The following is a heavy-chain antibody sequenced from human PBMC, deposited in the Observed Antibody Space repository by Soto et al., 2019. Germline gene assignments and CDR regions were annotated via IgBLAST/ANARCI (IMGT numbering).Heavy chain of an antibody. J-gene: IGHJ6*02. V-gene: IGHV3-15*07. CDR1: GFTFSNAW. CDR2: IKSKTDGGTT. Sequence: GGSLRLSCAASGFTFSNAWMNWVRQAPGKGLEWVGRIKSKTDGGTTDYAAPVKGRFTISRDDSKNTLYLQMNSLKTEDTAVYYCTTESVPGGLIGMDVWGQGTTVTVSS. CDR3: TTESVPGGLIGMDV. D-gene: IGHD3-10*01.